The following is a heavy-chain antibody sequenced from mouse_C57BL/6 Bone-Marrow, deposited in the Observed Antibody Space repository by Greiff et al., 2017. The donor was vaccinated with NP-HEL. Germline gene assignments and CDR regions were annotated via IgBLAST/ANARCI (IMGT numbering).Heavy chain of an antibody. V-gene: IGHV5-6*02. CDR1: GFTFSSYG. CDR3: ARRGVWNFDY. Sequence: EVKLVESGGDLVKPGGSLKLSCAASGFTFSSYGMSWVRQTPDKRLEWVATISSGGSYTYYPDSVKGRFPISRDNAKNTLYLQSSRLKSEDTAMYYCARRGVWNFDYWGQGTTLTVSS. J-gene: IGHJ2*01. CDR2: ISSGGSYT.